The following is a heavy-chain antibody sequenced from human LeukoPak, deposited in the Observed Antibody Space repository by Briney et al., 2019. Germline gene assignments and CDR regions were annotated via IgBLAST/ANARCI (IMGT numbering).Heavy chain of an antibody. J-gene: IGHJ4*02. CDR1: GGTFSSYA. CDR3: ARPRGYYGSGINVRGVLDY. CDR2: IIPIFGTA. D-gene: IGHD3-10*01. Sequence: SVKVSCKASGGTFSSYAISWVRQAPGQGLEWMGRIIPIFGTANYAQKFQGRVTITTDESTSTAYMELSSLRSEDTAVYYCARPRGYYGSGINVRGVLDYWGQGTLVTVSS. V-gene: IGHV1-69*05.